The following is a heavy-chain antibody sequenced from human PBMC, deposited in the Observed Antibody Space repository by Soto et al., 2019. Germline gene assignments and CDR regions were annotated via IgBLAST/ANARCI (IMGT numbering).Heavy chain of an antibody. D-gene: IGHD2-15*01. V-gene: IGHV1-3*01. CDR1: GYTFTSYA. CDR3: ARDLGGWPDY. J-gene: IGHJ4*02. CDR2: INAGNGNT. Sequence: ASVKVSCKASGYTFTSYAMHWVRQAPGQRLERMGWINAGNGNTKYSQKFQGRVTVTKDTSASTAYMELSSLRSEDTAVYYCARDLGGWPDYWGQGTLVTVSS.